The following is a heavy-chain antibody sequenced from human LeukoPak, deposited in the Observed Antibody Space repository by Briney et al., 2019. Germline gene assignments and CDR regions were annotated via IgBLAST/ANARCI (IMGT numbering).Heavy chain of an antibody. D-gene: IGHD1-26*01. V-gene: IGHV4-59*08. Sequence: SETLSLTCTVSGGSISSYYWSWIRQPPGKGLEWIGFIYYSGSTHYKSSLKSRVTISVDTSKNQFSLRLSSVTAADTAVYYCARHSGSSPHYFDYWGQGTLVTVSS. J-gene: IGHJ4*02. CDR1: GGSISSYY. CDR3: ARHSGSSPHYFDY. CDR2: IYYSGST.